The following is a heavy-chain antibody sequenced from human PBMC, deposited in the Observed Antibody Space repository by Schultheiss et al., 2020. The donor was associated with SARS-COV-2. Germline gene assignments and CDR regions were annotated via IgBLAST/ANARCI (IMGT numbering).Heavy chain of an antibody. Sequence: GGSLRLSCAASGFTVSSNYMSWVRQATGKGLEWVSAIGTAGDTYYQGSVKGRFTISRENAKNSLYLQMNSLRAGDTAVYYCARDRNYYMDVWGKGTTVTVSS. CDR2: IGTAGDT. CDR1: GFTVSSNY. V-gene: IGHV3-13*04. J-gene: IGHJ6*03. CDR3: ARDRNYYMDV.